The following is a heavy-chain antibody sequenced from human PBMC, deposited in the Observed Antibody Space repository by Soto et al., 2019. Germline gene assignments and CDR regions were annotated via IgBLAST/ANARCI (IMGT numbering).Heavy chain of an antibody. CDR3: AKDRDYENYYFDY. V-gene: IGHV3-30*18. J-gene: IGHJ4*02. D-gene: IGHD4-17*01. Sequence: LRLSCAASGFTFSSYGMHWVRQAPGKGLEWVAVISYDGSNKYYADSVKGRFTISRDNSKNTLYLQMNSLRAEDMAVYYCAKDRDYENYYFDYWGQGTLVTVSS. CDR2: ISYDGSNK. CDR1: GFTFSSYG.